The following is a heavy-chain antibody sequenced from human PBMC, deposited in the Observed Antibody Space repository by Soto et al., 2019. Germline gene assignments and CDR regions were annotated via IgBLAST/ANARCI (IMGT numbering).Heavy chain of an antibody. D-gene: IGHD6-19*01. CDR3: ARDPEYSSGWYVPQNYGMDV. Sequence: VQLVESGGGVVQPGRSLRLSCAASGFTFSSYAMHWVRQAPGKGLEWVAVISYDGSNKYYADSVKGRFTISRDNSKNTLYLQMNSLRAEDTAVYYCARDPEYSSGWYVPQNYGMDVWGQGTTVTVSS. V-gene: IGHV3-30-3*01. CDR1: GFTFSSYA. J-gene: IGHJ6*02. CDR2: ISYDGSNK.